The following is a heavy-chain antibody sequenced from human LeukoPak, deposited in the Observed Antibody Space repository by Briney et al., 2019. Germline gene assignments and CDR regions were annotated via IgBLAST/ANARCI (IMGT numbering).Heavy chain of an antibody. CDR3: AKISSSAESNFDY. V-gene: IGHV3-33*06. CDR2: IWPDGSKK. D-gene: IGHD6-25*01. Sequence: PARSLRLSCAAAAFTFSTYAMHWVRQAPGKGLEWVAFIWPDGSKKYYADSVKGRFAISRENSKNTVYLQMNDLRPEDTALYFCAKISSSAESNFDYWGQGTLLTVSS. CDR1: AFTFSTYA. J-gene: IGHJ4*02.